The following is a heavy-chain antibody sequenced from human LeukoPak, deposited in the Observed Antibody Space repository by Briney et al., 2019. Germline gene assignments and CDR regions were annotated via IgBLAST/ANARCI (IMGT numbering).Heavy chain of an antibody. Sequence: SETLSLTCAVYGGSFSGYYWSWIRQPPGKGLEWIGEINHSGSTDYNPSLKSRVTISVDTSKNQFSPKLSSVTAADTAVYYCARGRTILGYWGQGTLVTVSS. CDR3: ARGRTILGY. CDR2: INHSGST. V-gene: IGHV4-34*01. CDR1: GGSFSGYY. J-gene: IGHJ4*02.